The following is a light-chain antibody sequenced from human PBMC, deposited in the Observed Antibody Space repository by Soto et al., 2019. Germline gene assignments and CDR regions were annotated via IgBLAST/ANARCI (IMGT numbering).Light chain of an antibody. V-gene: IGKV1-9*01. CDR2: SAS. CDR1: QAMSTY. J-gene: IGKJ4*01. Sequence: DIQLTQSPSFLSAFVGDTVTITCRASQAMSTYLAWYQQKPGKVPKLLIRSASTLQSGVPPRFSGGGSGTEFTIPISALEPDDSGIYYCQQLNGYQLAFGGGTNVEIK. CDR3: QQLNGYQLA.